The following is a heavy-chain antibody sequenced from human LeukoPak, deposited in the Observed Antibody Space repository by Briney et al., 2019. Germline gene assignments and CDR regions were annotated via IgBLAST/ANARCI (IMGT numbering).Heavy chain of an antibody. Sequence: PGGSLRLSCAASGFTFSSYWMSWVRQAPGKGLEWVANIKQDGSEKYYVDSVKGRFTISRDNAKNSLYLQMNSLRAEDTALYYCAKPITMVRGVIPDAFDIWGQGTMVTVSS. J-gene: IGHJ3*02. D-gene: IGHD3-10*01. CDR3: AKPITMVRGVIPDAFDI. V-gene: IGHV3-7*03. CDR1: GFTFSSYW. CDR2: IKQDGSEK.